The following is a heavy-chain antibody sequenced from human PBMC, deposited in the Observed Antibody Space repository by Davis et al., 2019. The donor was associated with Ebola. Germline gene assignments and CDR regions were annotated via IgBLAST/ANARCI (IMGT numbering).Heavy chain of an antibody. Sequence: PGGSLRLSCAASGFTFSSYSMNWVRQAPGKGLEWVSSISSSSSYIYYADSVKGRFTISRDNAKNSLYLQMNSLRAEDTAVYYCARDGALIAARPIYYYYYMDVWGKGTTVTVSS. V-gene: IGHV3-21*01. CDR3: ARDGALIAARPIYYYYYMDV. D-gene: IGHD6-6*01. CDR2: ISSSSSYI. CDR1: GFTFSSYS. J-gene: IGHJ6*03.